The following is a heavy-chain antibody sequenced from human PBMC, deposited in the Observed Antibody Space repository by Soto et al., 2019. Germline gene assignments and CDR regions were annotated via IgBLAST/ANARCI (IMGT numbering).Heavy chain of an antibody. CDR3: ARHDRSRFYGMDV. CDR1: DHSISTSSYY. D-gene: IGHD3-22*01. J-gene: IGHJ6*02. V-gene: IGHV4-39*01. Sequence: PSETLSLTCTVSDHSISTSSYYWGWFRQSPGKGLEWIGSLHYSGTTYYHPSLKSRVTISVDASRNQFSLRAYSVTAADTAVYYCARHDRSRFYGMDVWGQGTTVTVSS. CDR2: LHYSGTT.